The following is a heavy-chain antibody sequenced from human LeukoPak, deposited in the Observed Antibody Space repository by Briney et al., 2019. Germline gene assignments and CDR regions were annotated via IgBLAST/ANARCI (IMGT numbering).Heavy chain of an antibody. D-gene: IGHD6-6*01. CDR2: VNPSGGST. J-gene: IGHJ5*02. CDR1: GYTFTSYY. Sequence: ASVKVSCKASGYTFTSYYMHWVRQAPGQGLEWMGIVNPSGGSTSYAQEFQGRVTMTRDTSTSTVYMELSSLRSDDTAVYYCGLGYSSSSSIIGTGGWFDPWGQGTLVTVSS. V-gene: IGHV1-46*01. CDR3: GLGYSSSSSIIGTGGWFDP.